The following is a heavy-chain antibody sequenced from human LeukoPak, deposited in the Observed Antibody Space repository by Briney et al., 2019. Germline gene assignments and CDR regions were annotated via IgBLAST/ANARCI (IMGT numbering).Heavy chain of an antibody. V-gene: IGHV1-18*01. J-gene: IGHJ5*02. CDR2: ISAYNGNT. CDR1: GYTFTSYG. Sequence: ASVKVSCTASGYTFTSYGISWVRQAPGQGLEWMGWISAYNGNTNYAQKLQGRVTMTTDTSTSTAYMELRSLRSDDTAVYYCAREGSDCSGGSCYLGHWFDPWGQGTLVTVSS. CDR3: AREGSDCSGGSCYLGHWFDP. D-gene: IGHD2-15*01.